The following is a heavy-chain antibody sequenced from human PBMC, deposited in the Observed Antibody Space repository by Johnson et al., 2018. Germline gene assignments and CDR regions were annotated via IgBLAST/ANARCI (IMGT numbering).Heavy chain of an antibody. J-gene: IGHJ6*02. CDR3: AKDQRYFDWFQTQSEPYGMDV. V-gene: IGHV3-33*06. CDR2: IWYEGRNK. Sequence: QEQLVQSGGGVVQPGRSLRLSCAASGFTFSSYGMHWVRQAPGKGREWVAVIWYEGRNKTYADPVKGRSNISRDNSKNPLNLQMNSLRAEDTAGYYWAKDQRYFDWFQTQSEPYGMDVWGQGTTVTVSS. CDR1: GFTFSSYG. D-gene: IGHD3-9*01.